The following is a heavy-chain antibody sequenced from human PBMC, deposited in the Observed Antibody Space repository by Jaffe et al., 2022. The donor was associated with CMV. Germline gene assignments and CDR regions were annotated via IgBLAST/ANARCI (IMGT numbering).Heavy chain of an antibody. J-gene: IGHJ1*01. D-gene: IGHD6-19*01. V-gene: IGHV4-59*08. CDR2: IYYSGST. CDR3: AGRGIAVAGTGPEYFQH. Sequence: QVQLQESGPGLVKPSETLSLTCTVSGGSISSYYWSWIRQPPGKGLEWIGYIYYSGSTNYNPSLKSRVTISVDTSKNQFSLKLSSVTAADTAVYYCAGRGIAVAGTGPEYFQHWGQGTLVTVSS. CDR1: GGSISSYY.